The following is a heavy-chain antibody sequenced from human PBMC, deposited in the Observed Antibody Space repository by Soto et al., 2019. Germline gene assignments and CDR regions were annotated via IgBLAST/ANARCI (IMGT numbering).Heavy chain of an antibody. V-gene: IGHV1-69*01. D-gene: IGHD2-15*01. J-gene: IGHJ4*02. CDR1: GGTFSSYA. Sequence: QVQLVQSGAEVKKPGSSVKVSCKASGGTFSSYAISWVRQAPGQGLEWMGGIIPIFGTANYAQKLQGRVTITADESTSTAYMELSSLRSEDTAVYYCARTRGYCSGGSCYTTFPFDYWGQGTLVTVSS. CDR3: ARTRGYCSGGSCYTTFPFDY. CDR2: IIPIFGTA.